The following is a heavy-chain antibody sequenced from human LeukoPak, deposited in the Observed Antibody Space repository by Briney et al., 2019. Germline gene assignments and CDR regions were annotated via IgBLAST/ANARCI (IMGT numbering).Heavy chain of an antibody. CDR2: IYTSGST. CDR3: ARLRGVATKKYPYYYYYMDV. J-gene: IGHJ6*03. Sequence: PSETLSLTCTVSGGSISSGSYYWSWIRQPAGKGLEWIGRIYTSGSTNYNPSLKSRVTISVDTSKNQFSLKLSSVTAADTAVYYCARLRGVATKKYPYYYYYMDVWGKGTTVTISS. D-gene: IGHD5-12*01. CDR1: GGSISSGSYY. V-gene: IGHV4-61*02.